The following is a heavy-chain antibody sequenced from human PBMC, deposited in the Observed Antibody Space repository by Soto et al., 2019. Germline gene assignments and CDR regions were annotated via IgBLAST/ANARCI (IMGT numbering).Heavy chain of an antibody. CDR3: ANPATIAAAGTNYFDY. J-gene: IGHJ4*02. V-gene: IGHV3-23*01. Sequence: EVQLLESGGGLVQPGGSLRLSCAASGFTFSSYAMSWVRQAPGKGLEWVSAISGSGGSTYYADSVKARFTISRDNSKNTLYLQTMTLSDEETAVYYCANPATIAAAGTNYFDYWGQGTLVTVSS. CDR2: ISGSGGST. D-gene: IGHD6-13*01. CDR1: GFTFSSYA.